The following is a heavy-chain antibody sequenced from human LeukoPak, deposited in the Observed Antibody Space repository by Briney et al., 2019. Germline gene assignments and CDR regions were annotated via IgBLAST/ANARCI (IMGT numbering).Heavy chain of an antibody. V-gene: IGHV1-69*05. D-gene: IGHD3-3*01. CDR1: GGTSSSYA. Sequence: GASVTVSCKASGGTSSSYAISWVRQAPGQGLEWMGGIIPIFGTTNYAQKLQGRVTMTTDTSTSTAYMELRSLRSDDTAVYYCARGPSGFLEWSIIRVDYYGMDVWGQGTTVTVSS. J-gene: IGHJ6*02. CDR2: IIPIFGTT. CDR3: ARGPSGFLEWSIIRVDYYGMDV.